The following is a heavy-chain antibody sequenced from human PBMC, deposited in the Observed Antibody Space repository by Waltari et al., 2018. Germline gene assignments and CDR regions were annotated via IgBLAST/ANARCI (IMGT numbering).Heavy chain of an antibody. J-gene: IGHJ4*02. D-gene: IGHD1-7*01. Sequence: EVQLLESGGGLVQPGGSLRLSCAASGFTFSRYAMSWVRPAPGKGLEWVSVIYSGGSSTYYADSVKGRFTISRDNSKNTLYLQMNSLRAEDTAVYYCAKDKITGTYYFDYWGQGTLVTVSS. CDR2: IYSGGSST. CDR3: AKDKITGTYYFDY. V-gene: IGHV3-23*03. CDR1: GFTFSRYA.